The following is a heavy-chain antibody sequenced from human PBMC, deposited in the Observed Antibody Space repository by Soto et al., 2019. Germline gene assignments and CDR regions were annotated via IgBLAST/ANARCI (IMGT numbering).Heavy chain of an antibody. J-gene: IGHJ4*02. CDR2: IYYSGST. CDR1: GGSISSYY. CDR3: ARDRRLFDY. V-gene: IGHV4-59*01. Sequence: QVQLQESGPGLVKPSETLSLTCTVSGGSISSYYWSWIRQPPGKGLEWIGYIYYSGSTNYNPSLKRRVTISVDTSKNQFSLKLSSVTAADTAVYYCARDRRLFDYWGQGTLVTVSS.